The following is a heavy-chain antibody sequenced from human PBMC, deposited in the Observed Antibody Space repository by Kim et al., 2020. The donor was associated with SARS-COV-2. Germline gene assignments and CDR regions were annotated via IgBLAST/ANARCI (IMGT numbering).Heavy chain of an antibody. V-gene: IGHV3-33*05. CDR1: GFTFSSYG. Sequence: GGSLRLSCAASGFTFSSYGMHWVRQAPGKGLEWVAVISYDGSNKYYADSVKGRFTISRDNSKNTLYLQMNSLRAEDTAVYYCARDRKLLWFGELYTTKEMYYYYGMDVWAKGPRSPSP. D-gene: IGHD3-10*01. CDR3: ARDRKLLWFGELYTTKEMYYYYGMDV. J-gene: IGHJ6*02. CDR2: ISYDGSNK.